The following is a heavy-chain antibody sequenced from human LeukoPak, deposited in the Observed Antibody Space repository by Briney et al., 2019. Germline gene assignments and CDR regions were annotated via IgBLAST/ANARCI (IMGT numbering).Heavy chain of an antibody. CDR3: ASPSSGWSPFDY. D-gene: IGHD6-19*01. J-gene: IGHJ4*02. V-gene: IGHV4-39*01. CDR2: IYYSGST. CDR1: GGSISSSSYY. Sequence: SETLSLTCTVSGGSISSSSYYWGWIRQPPGEGLEWIGSIYYSGSTYYNPSLKSRVTISVDTSKNQFSLKLSSVTAADTAVYYCASPSSGWSPFDYWGQGTLVTVSS.